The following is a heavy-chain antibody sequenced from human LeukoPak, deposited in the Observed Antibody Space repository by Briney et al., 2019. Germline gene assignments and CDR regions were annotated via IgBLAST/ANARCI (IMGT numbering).Heavy chain of an antibody. CDR1: FTFXXXX. CDR3: ARQPRGFRSGYSHCDF. Sequence: FTFXXXXMXXXXQXXGXGXEXXSXXSGSGDITFHADSVKGRFTISRDNSKNTLYLQMNSLRAEDTAVYYCARQPRGFRSGYSHCDFWGQGILVTVSS. D-gene: IGHD3-3*01. J-gene: IGHJ4*02. CDR2: XSGSGDIT. V-gene: IGHV3-23*01.